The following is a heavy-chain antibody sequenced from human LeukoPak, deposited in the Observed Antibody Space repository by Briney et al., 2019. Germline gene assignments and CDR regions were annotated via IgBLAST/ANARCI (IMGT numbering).Heavy chain of an antibody. J-gene: IGHJ4*02. CDR2: IYYSGST. D-gene: IGHD6-19*01. Sequence: SEALSLTCTVSGGSISSYYWSWIRQPPGKGLEWIGYIYYSGSTNYNPSLKSRVTISVDTSKNQLSLKLSSVTAADTAVYYCARSYSSGWYYFDYWGQGTLVTVSS. CDR3: ARSYSSGWYYFDY. CDR1: GGSISSYY. V-gene: IGHV4-59*01.